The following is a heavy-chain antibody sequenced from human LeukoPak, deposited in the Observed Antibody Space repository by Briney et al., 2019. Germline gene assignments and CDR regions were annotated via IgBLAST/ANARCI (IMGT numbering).Heavy chain of an antibody. Sequence: SETLSLXCTVSGGSISSYYWSWIRQPPGKVLEWIGYIYYSGSTNYNPSLKSRVTISVDTSKNQFSLKLSSMTAADTAVYYCARGKRYCSGGSCNWFDPWGQGTLVTVSS. J-gene: IGHJ5*02. V-gene: IGHV4-59*01. D-gene: IGHD2-15*01. CDR1: GGSISSYY. CDR2: IYYSGST. CDR3: ARGKRYCSGGSCNWFDP.